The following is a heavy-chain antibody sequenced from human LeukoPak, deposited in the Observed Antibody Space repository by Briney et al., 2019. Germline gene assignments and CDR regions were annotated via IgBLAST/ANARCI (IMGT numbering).Heavy chain of an antibody. V-gene: IGHV4-34*01. CDR3: AGAPLYSSSWDWYFDL. J-gene: IGHJ2*01. CDR1: GGSFSGYY. D-gene: IGHD6-13*01. Sequence: PSETLSLTCAVYGGSFSGYYWSWIRQPPGKGLEWIGEINHSGSTNYNPSLKSRVTISVDTSKNQFSLKLSSVTAADTAVYYCAGAPLYSSSWDWYFDLWGRGTLVTVSS. CDR2: INHSGST.